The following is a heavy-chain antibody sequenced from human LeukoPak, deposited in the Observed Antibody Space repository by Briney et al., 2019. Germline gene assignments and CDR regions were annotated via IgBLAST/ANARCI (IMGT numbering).Heavy chain of an antibody. V-gene: IGHV1-18*04. J-gene: IGHJ3*02. CDR1: GYTFTDYY. CDR3: ARGDDYYDSRVGTAFDI. D-gene: IGHD3-22*01. CDR2: ISAYNGNT. Sequence: ASVKVSCKTAGYTFTDYYMHWVRQAPGQGLEWMGWISAYNGNTNYAQKLQGRVTMTTDTSTSTAYMELRSLRSDDTAVYYCARGDDYYDSRVGTAFDIWGQGTMVTVSS.